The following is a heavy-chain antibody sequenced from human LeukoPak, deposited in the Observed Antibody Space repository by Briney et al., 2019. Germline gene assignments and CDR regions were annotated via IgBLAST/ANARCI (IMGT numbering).Heavy chain of an antibody. CDR1: GFTFSDYE. CDR2: ISSRDRTT. D-gene: IGHD3-10*01. V-gene: IGHV3-48*03. CDR3: ARDHRRDGSGIHDAFDI. Sequence: GGSLRLSCAASGFTFSDYEINWVRQAPGKGLEWVSYISSRDRTTYYADSVTGRFTISRDNAKNSLYLQMNSLRAEDTAVYYCARDHRRDGSGIHDAFDIWGQGTMVTVSS. J-gene: IGHJ3*02.